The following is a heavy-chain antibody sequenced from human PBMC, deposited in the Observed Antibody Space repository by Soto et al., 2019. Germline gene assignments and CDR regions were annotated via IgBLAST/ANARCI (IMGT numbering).Heavy chain of an antibody. CDR3: ARDRSGVGSGYYYYYYYHGMDV. CDR1: GGSISSGDYY. Sequence: SETLSLTCTVSGGSISSGDYYWSWIRQPPGKGLEWIGYIYYSGSTYYNPSLKSRVTISVDTSKNQFSLKLSSVTAADTAVYYCARDRSGVGSGYYYYYYYHGMDVWGQGTTVTVSS. J-gene: IGHJ6*02. D-gene: IGHD3-22*01. V-gene: IGHV4-30-4*01. CDR2: IYYSGST.